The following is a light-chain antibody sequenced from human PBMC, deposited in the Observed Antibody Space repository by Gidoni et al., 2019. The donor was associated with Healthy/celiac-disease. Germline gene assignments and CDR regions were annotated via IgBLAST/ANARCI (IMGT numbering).Light chain of an antibody. Sequence: HSALPQPASVSASPGQSITISCTGNSSDVWSYNLVSWYQQHPGKAHQLMIYEGSKRHSGVSNRFSGSKSGNTACLTISGLQAEDEADYYCCSYAGSYYVFGTGTKVTVL. CDR1: SSDVWSYNL. J-gene: IGLJ1*01. V-gene: IGLV2-23*01. CDR3: CSYAGSYYV. CDR2: EGS.